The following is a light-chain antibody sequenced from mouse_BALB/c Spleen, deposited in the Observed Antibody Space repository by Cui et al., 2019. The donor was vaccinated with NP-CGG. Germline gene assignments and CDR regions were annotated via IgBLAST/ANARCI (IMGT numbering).Light chain of an antibody. Sequence: QAVVTQESALTTSPGETVTFTCRSSTGAATTSNYANWVQEKPDHLFTGLIGGTNNRTPGVPARFSGSLIGDKAALTITGAQTEDEAIYFCVLWYSNHWVFGGGTKLTVL. J-gene: IGLJ1*01. CDR1: TGAATTSNY. CDR3: VLWYSNHWV. CDR2: GTN. V-gene: IGLV1*01.